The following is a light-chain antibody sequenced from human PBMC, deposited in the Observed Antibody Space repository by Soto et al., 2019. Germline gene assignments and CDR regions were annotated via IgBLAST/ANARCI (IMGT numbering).Light chain of an antibody. CDR3: QQYHNWPPLT. CDR2: GAS. J-gene: IGKJ4*01. Sequence: EIVMTQSPATLSVSPGERATLSCRASQSVSSNLAWYQQKPGQAPRLLIFGASNRATAIPARFSGSGSGTEFTLTISSLRSEDFAVYYCQQYHNWPPLTFGGGTEVEIK. V-gene: IGKV3-15*01. CDR1: QSVSSN.